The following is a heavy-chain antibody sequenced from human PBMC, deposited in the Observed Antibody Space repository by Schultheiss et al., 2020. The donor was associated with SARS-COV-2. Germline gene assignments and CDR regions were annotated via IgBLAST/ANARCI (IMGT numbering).Heavy chain of an antibody. D-gene: IGHD3-16*02. V-gene: IGHV4-39*07. CDR1: GGSISSSSYY. CDR3: ARSYDYVWGSYRYKVWYFDY. CDR2: INHSGST. J-gene: IGHJ4*02. Sequence: SETLSLTCAVSGGSISSSSYYWGWIRQPPGKGLEWIGEINHSGSTNYNPSLKSRVTISVDTSKNQFSLKLSSVTAADTAVYYCARSYDYVWGSYRYKVWYFDYWGQGTLVTVSS.